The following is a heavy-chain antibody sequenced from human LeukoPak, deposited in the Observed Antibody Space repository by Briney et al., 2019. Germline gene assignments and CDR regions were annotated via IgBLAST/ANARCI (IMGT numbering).Heavy chain of an antibody. CDR3: ATGRPKGVQWLLTPHDAFDI. CDR1: GFTFDDYA. CDR2: ISYEGSNQ. D-gene: IGHD6-19*01. J-gene: IGHJ3*02. Sequence: GGSLRLSCAASGFTFDDYAMHWVRQAPGRGLEWVAVISYEGSNQYYADSVKGRFTISRDNSKKTLYLQMTSRRAEDTAVYYCATGRPKGVQWLLTPHDAFDIWGQRTMGTVSS. V-gene: IGHV3-30*03.